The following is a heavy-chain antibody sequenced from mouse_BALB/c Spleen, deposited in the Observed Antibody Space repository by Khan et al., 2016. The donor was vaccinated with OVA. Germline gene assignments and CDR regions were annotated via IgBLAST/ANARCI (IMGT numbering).Heavy chain of an antibody. CDR3: ARRTTEYAMDY. CDR1: GYTFTSNT. CDR2: INPRRGYT. D-gene: IGHD2-14*01. Sequence: VQLQQSGAELARPGASVKMSCKASGYTFTSNTMHWVKQRPGQGLEWIGYINPRRGYTIYNQNFKEKATLTADISSSTAYMQVRSLTSDDSAVYYCARRTTEYAMDYWGQGTSVTVSS. J-gene: IGHJ4*01. V-gene: IGHV1-4*01.